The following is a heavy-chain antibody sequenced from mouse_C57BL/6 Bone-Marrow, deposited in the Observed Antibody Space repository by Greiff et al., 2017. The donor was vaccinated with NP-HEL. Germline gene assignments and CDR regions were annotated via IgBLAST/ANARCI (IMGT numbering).Heavy chain of an antibody. J-gene: IGHJ2*01. V-gene: IGHV1-19*01. CDR1: GYTFTDYY. CDR2: INPYNGGT. Sequence: EVKLQESGPVLVKPGASVKMSCKASGYTFTDYYMNWVKQSHGKSLEWIGVINPYNGGTSYNQKFKGKATLTVDKSSSTAYMELNSLTSEDSAVYYCAREAIYYEDYWGQGTTLTVSS. D-gene: IGHD2-4*01. CDR3: AREAIYYEDY.